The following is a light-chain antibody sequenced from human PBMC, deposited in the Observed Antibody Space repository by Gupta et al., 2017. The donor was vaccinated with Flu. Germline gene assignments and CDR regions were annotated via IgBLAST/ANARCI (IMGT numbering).Light chain of an antibody. Sequence: EIVMRQSQATLSVSPGERATLSCRAGQSVSNDLAWYQQKPGQAPRLLIYGASTRATGIAARFSGSGSGTEFTLTISSLQSEDFAVYYCQQYNNWPPLTFGRGTKVEIK. V-gene: IGKV3-15*01. CDR2: GAS. J-gene: IGKJ4*01. CDR1: QSVSND. CDR3: QQYNNWPPLT.